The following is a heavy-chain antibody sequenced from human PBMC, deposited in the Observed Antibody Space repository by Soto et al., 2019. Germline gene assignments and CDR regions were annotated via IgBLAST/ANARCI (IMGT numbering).Heavy chain of an antibody. Sequence: ASVKVSCKASGYTFTGYYMHWVRQAPGQGLEWMGWINPNSGGTNYAQKFQGWVTMTRDTSISTAYMELSRLRSDDTAVYYCARDPQGYCSGGSCPIGWYFDLWGRGTLVTVS. V-gene: IGHV1-2*04. CDR1: GYTFTGYY. CDR2: INPNSGGT. J-gene: IGHJ2*01. D-gene: IGHD2-15*01. CDR3: ARDPQGYCSGGSCPIGWYFDL.